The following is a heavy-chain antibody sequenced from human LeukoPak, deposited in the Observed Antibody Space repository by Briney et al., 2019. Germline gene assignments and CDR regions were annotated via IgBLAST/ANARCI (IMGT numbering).Heavy chain of an antibody. D-gene: IGHD5-24*01. Sequence: ASVKVSCKASGYSFTTYYTHWVRQAPGQGLEWMGLINPSSGSTTYAQKFQGRVTMTRDTYTSTVYMELSSLRSEDTAVYYCARDALGRDGYNYGMDVWGQGTTVTVSS. CDR3: ARDALGRDGYNYGMDV. V-gene: IGHV1-46*01. CDR2: INPSSGST. CDR1: GYSFTTYY. J-gene: IGHJ6*02.